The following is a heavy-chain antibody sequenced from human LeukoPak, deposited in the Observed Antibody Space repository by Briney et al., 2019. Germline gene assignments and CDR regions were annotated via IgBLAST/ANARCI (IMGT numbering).Heavy chain of an antibody. CDR3: AAAYCGGDCYPEFDY. CDR2: IVVGSGNT. CDR1: GFTFTSSA. J-gene: IGHJ4*02. D-gene: IGHD2-21*02. Sequence: ASGKVSCKASGFTFTSSAMQWVRRARGQRLEWIGWIVVGSGNTNYAQKFQERVTITRDMSTSTAYMELSSLRSEDTAVYYCAAAYCGGDCYPEFDYWGQGTLVTVSS. V-gene: IGHV1-58*02.